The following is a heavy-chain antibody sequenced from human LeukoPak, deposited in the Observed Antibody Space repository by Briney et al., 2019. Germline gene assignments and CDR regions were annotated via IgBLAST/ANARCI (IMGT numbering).Heavy chain of an antibody. CDR3: GRLCSACSSTSCYAAWFDP. J-gene: IGHJ5*02. CDR1: GYSFTSYW. Sequence: GESLKISCKGSGYSFTSYWIGWVRQMPGKGLEWMGISYPGDSDTRYSPSFQGQVTISADKSISTAYLQWSSLKASDTAMYYCGRLCSACSSTSCYAAWFDPWGQGTLVTVSS. V-gene: IGHV5-51*01. D-gene: IGHD2-2*01. CDR2: SYPGDSDT.